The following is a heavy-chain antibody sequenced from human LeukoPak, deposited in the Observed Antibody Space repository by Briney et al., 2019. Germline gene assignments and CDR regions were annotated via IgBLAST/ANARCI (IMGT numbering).Heavy chain of an antibody. CDR3: AREVADYGGYYYYQYMDV. J-gene: IGHJ6*03. V-gene: IGHV4-4*07. CDR1: GVSFSGYY. D-gene: IGHD4-23*01. CDR2: IYTSGSN. Sequence: SETLSLTCAVYGVSFSGYYWSWIRQPAGKGLEWMGRIYTSGSNNYNTSLKSRVNMSVDTSKNQFSLKLSSVTAADTAMYYCAREVADYGGYYYYQYMDVWGKGTTVTISS.